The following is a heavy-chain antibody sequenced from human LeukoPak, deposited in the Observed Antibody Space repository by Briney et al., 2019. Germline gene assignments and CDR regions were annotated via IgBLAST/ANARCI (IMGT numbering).Heavy chain of an antibody. V-gene: IGHV1-24*01. J-gene: IGHJ3*02. Sequence: GASVKVSCKVSGYTLTELSMHWVRQAPGKGLEWMGRFDPEDGETIYAQKFQGRVTMTEDTSTDTAYMELSSLRSEDTAVYYCATVGTVLRTFDIWGQGTMVTVSS. CDR3: ATVGTVLRTFDI. CDR2: FDPEDGET. CDR1: GYTLTELS. D-gene: IGHD3-10*01.